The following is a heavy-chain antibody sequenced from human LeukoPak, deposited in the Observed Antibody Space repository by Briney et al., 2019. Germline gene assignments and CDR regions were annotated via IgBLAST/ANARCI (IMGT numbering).Heavy chain of an antibody. CDR1: GFTFSTYG. D-gene: IGHD6-19*01. CDR2: ISVIGCST. Sequence: GGSLLLSCAASGFTFSTYGMRWGRQARGKGVEWVSAISVIGCSTYYALSVKGRFTISRDNSKNMLYLQMNSLRAEDTAVYYCAKGPYSSGWNDAFDIWGQGTMVSVSS. J-gene: IGHJ3*02. V-gene: IGHV3-23*01. CDR3: AKGPYSSGWNDAFDI.